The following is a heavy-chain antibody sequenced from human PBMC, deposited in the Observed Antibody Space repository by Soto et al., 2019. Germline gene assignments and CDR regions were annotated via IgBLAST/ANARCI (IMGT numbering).Heavy chain of an antibody. CDR1: GGTFSDIY. CDR3: ASQSFTVTAYDF. CDR2: IDNRGRT. J-gene: IGHJ4*02. D-gene: IGHD3-22*01. Sequence: PSETLSLTCAVYGGTFSDIYWSWIRQSPGMGLEWIGEIDNRGRTNYNPSLKRRVTISIDTSRNQFSLRLWSVTAADSGVYYCASQSFTVTAYDFWGPGTLVTVSS. V-gene: IGHV4-34*01.